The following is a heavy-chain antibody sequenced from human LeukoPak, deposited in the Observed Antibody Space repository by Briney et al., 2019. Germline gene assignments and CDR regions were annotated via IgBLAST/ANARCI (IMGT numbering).Heavy chain of an antibody. Sequence: GGSLRLSCAASGFTFSSYEMNWVRQAPGKGLEWVSYISSSGSTIYYADSVKGRFTISRDNAKNSLYLEMNSLRAEDTAVYYCAREYRNRNYWGQGTLVTVSS. CDR3: AREYRNRNY. D-gene: IGHD1-14*01. CDR1: GFTFSSYE. V-gene: IGHV3-48*03. CDR2: ISSSGSTI. J-gene: IGHJ4*02.